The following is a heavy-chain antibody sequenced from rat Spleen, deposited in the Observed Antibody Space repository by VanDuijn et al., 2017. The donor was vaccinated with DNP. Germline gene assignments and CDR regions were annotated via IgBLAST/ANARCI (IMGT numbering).Heavy chain of an antibody. V-gene: IGHV3-3*01. CDR2: INNAGTT. J-gene: IGHJ2*01. Sequence: EVQLQESGPGLVKPSQSLSLTCSVTGDSVTSDYRWNWIRKFPGDKLEWMGYINNAGTTKYNPSLKSRISITRDTSKNQFFLQVNSVTTEDTATYYCARANSGDPFDSWGEGVMVTVSS. D-gene: IGHD1-1*01. CDR1: GDSVTSDYR. CDR3: ARANSGDPFDS.